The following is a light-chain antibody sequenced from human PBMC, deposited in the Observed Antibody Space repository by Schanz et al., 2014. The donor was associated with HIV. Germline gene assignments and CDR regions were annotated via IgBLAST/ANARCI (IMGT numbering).Light chain of an antibody. CDR2: AAS. CDR3: QQYNNWPRT. CDR1: QSVSSN. V-gene: IGKV3-15*01. J-gene: IGKJ1*01. Sequence: EIVMTQSPATLSVSPGERASLSCRASQSVSSNLAWYQQKFGQAPRLLIYAASTRATDIPARFSGSGSGTEFTLTISSLQSEDFAVYYCQQYNNWPRTFGQGTKVEIK.